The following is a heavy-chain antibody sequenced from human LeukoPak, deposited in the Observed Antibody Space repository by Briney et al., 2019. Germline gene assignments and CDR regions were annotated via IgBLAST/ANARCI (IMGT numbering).Heavy chain of an antibody. D-gene: IGHD3-22*01. V-gene: IGHV3-30*18. J-gene: IGHJ4*02. CDR3: AKDSPYYYDSSGYPKFGY. CDR1: GFTFSSYG. CDR2: ISYDGSNK. Sequence: GRSLRLSCAASGFTFSSYGMHWVRQAPGKGLEWVAVISYDGSNKYYADSVKGRFTISRDNSKNTLYLQMNSLRAEDTAVYYCAKDSPYYYDSSGYPKFGYWGQGTLVTVSS.